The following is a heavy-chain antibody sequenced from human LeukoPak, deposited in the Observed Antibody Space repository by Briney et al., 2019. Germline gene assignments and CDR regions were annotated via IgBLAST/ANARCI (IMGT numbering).Heavy chain of an antibody. CDR1: GGSISSGGYY. V-gene: IGHV4-31*03. CDR3: AREPTMVRGVIITSPYGMDV. D-gene: IGHD3-10*01. CDR2: IYYSGST. Sequence: SQTLSLTCTVSGGSISSGGYYWSWIRQHPGKGLEWIGYIYYSGSTYYNPSLKSRVTISVDTSKIQFSLKLSSVTAADTAVYYCAREPTMVRGVIITSPYGMDVWGQGTTVTVSS. J-gene: IGHJ6*02.